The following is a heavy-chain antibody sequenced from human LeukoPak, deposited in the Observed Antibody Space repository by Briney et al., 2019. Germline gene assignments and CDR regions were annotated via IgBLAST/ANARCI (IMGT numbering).Heavy chain of an antibody. J-gene: IGHJ6*03. D-gene: IGHD3-10*01. CDR1: GYTFTSYY. CDR3: ARDRQYYGSGSQYYYYYMDV. CDR2: INPSGGST. Sequence: ASVKVSCKASGYTFTSYYMHWVRQATGQGLEWMGIINPSGGSTSYAQKFQGRVTMTRDMSTSTVYMELSSLRSEDTAVYYCARDRQYYGSGSQYYYYYMDVWGKGTTVTVSS. V-gene: IGHV1-46*01.